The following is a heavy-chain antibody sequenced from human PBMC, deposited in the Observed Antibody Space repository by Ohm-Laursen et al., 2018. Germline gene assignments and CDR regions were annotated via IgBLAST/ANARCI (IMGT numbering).Heavy chain of an antibody. CDR3: ARRIPLYGMDV. CDR1: GFTFSSFW. J-gene: IGHJ6*02. Sequence: SLRLSCAAPGFTFSSFWMSWVRQASGKGLEWVANIHYSRTSLIYYADSVIGRFTISRDNAKNSLFLQMNSLRADDTAIYYCARRIPLYGMDVWGQGTTVTVSS. D-gene: IGHD2-2*02. CDR2: IHYSRTSLI. V-gene: IGHV3-48*04.